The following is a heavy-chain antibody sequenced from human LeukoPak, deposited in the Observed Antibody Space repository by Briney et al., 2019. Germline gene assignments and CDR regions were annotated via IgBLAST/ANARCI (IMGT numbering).Heavy chain of an antibody. Sequence: GRSLRLSCAASGLTFRSSAMHWVRQAPGKGLQWVALLSYDGSTEYHADSVKGRFTISRDTSKNTLYLQMNSLRAEDTGVYYCARALWVGGYFDYWGQGTRVTVSS. CDR1: GLTFRSSA. CDR2: LSYDGSTE. J-gene: IGHJ4*02. CDR3: ARALWVGGYFDY. D-gene: IGHD3-10*01. V-gene: IGHV3-30*04.